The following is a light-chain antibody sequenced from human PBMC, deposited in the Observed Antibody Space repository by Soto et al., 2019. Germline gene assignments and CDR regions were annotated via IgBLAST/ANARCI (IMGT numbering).Light chain of an antibody. CDR3: QSYDNSLTGLYV. CDR1: SSNIGAGYD. J-gene: IGLJ1*01. CDR2: DNI. Sequence: QLVLTQPPSVSGAPGQRVTISCTGSSSNIGAGYDVQWYQHLPGTAPKLLIYDNINRPSGVPDRFSGSKSGTSASLAITGLQAEDEADYYCQSYDNSLTGLYVFGTGTKLTVL. V-gene: IGLV1-40*01.